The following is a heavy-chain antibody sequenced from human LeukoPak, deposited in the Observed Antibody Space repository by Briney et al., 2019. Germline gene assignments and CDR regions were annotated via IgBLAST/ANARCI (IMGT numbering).Heavy chain of an antibody. D-gene: IGHD6-13*01. CDR3: AKDMGIAANYFDY. J-gene: IGHJ4*02. V-gene: IGHV3-30*18. CDR1: GFTFSSYG. Sequence: GGSLRLSCAASGFTFSSYGMHWVRQAPGKGLEWVAVISYDGSNKYYADCVKGRFTISRDNSKNTLYLQMNSLRAEDTAVYYCAKDMGIAANYFDYWGQGTLVTVSS. CDR2: ISYDGSNK.